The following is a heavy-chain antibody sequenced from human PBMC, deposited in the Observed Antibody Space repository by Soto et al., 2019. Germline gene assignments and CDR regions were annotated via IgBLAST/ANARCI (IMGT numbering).Heavy chain of an antibody. CDR3: ARDDHGGYVSDFDY. Sequence: QVQLVQSGAEVKKPGASVKVSCKASCYTFTSYGISWVRQAPGQGLEWMGWISAYNGNTNYAQKLQGRVTMTTDTSTRTAYMALRRPRSADTAVYYCARDDHGGYVSDFDYWGQGTLVTVSS. J-gene: IGHJ4*02. CDR2: ISAYNGNT. D-gene: IGHD5-12*01. CDR1: CYTFTSYG. V-gene: IGHV1-18*01.